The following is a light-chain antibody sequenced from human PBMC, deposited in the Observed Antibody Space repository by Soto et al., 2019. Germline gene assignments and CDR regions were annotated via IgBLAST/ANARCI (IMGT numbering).Light chain of an antibody. Sequence: QSPPTHPASVSVSPAQSIAIPCTGTISDVGGYEFVSWYQQHPRKAPKLLISKVINRPSGVSDRLSGSKSGNTASLTISGLQAEDEADYYGSSFTRAYTFIFGSWT. CDR3: SSFTRAYTFI. CDR1: ISDVGGYEF. V-gene: IGLV2-14*01. J-gene: IGLJ1*01. CDR2: KVI.